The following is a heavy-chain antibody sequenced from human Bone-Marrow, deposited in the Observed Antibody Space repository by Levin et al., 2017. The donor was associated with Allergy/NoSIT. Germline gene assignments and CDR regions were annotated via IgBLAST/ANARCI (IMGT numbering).Heavy chain of an antibody. CDR2: ISGSGGST. Sequence: GGSLRLSCAASGFTFSSYAMSWVRQAPGKGLEWVSAISGSGGSTYYADSVKGRFTISRDNSKNTLYLQMNSLRAEDTAVYYCAKIGATVTRYYYYGMDVWGQGTTVTVSS. CDR1: GFTFSSYA. CDR3: AKIGATVTRYYYYGMDV. V-gene: IGHV3-23*01. D-gene: IGHD1-26*01. J-gene: IGHJ6*02.